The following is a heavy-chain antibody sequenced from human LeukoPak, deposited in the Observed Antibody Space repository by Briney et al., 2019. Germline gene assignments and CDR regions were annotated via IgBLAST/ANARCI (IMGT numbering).Heavy chain of an antibody. CDR3: ARAYGSGSYYYWFDP. Sequence: ASVKVSCKASGYTFTSYYMHWVRQATGQGLEWMGWMNPNSGNTGYAQKFQGRVTMTRNTSISTAYMELSSLRSEDTAVYYCARAYGSGSYYYWFDPWGQGTLVTVSS. CDR1: GYTFTSYY. D-gene: IGHD3-10*01. CDR2: MNPNSGNT. V-gene: IGHV1-8*02. J-gene: IGHJ5*02.